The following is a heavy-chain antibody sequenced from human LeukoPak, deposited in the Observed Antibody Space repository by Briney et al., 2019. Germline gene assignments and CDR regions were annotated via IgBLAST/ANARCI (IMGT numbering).Heavy chain of an antibody. D-gene: IGHD5-12*01. CDR3: AKDLTSSGYDLFYYYYYMDV. CDR1: GFTVSSNS. Sequence: GGSLRLSCTVSGFTVSSNSMSWVRQAPGKGLEWVSFIYSDNTHYSDSVKGRFTISRDNSKNTLYLQMNSLRAEDTAVYYCAKDLTSSGYDLFYYYYYMDVWGKGTTVTVSS. V-gene: IGHV3-53*01. CDR2: IYSDNT. J-gene: IGHJ6*03.